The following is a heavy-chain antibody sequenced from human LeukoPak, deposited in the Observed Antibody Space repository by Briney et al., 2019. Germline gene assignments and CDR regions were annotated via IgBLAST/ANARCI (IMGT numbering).Heavy chain of an antibody. V-gene: IGHV3-48*04. CDR2: ISSSSSTI. J-gene: IGHJ3*02. D-gene: IGHD4-23*01. CDR3: ARSSVVTGNAFDI. CDR1: GFTFSSYS. Sequence: PGGSLRLSCAASGFTFSSYSINWVRQAPGKGLEWVSYISSSSSTIYYADSVKGRFTISRDNAKNSLYLQMNSLRAEDTAVYYCARSSVVTGNAFDIWGQGTMVTVSS.